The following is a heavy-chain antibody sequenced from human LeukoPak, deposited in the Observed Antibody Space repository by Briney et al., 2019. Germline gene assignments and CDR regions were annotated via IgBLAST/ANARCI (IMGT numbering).Heavy chain of an antibody. Sequence: GGSLSLSCGACGFTLCSYAMRWVRRAPGRGVEWVSAISGRGGSTYYADSVKGRFTISRDNSKNTVYLQMNSLRAEDTAVYYCAKTTIGYSSGRYPGWPVDYWGQGTLVTVSS. CDR1: GFTLCSYA. CDR2: ISGRGGST. V-gene: IGHV3-23*01. J-gene: IGHJ4*02. CDR3: AKTTIGYSSGRYPGWPVDY. D-gene: IGHD6-19*01.